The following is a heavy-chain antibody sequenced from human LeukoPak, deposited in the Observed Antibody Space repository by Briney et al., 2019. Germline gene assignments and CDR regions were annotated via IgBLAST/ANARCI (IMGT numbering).Heavy chain of an antibody. J-gene: IGHJ4*02. D-gene: IGHD6-13*01. CDR3: AREADTNSWYRPAFRLLDV. V-gene: IGHV1-18*01. Sequence: ASVKVSCKASGYTFRSHGIYWVRQAPGQGLEWMGWISPYNDETNYARMFRDRVIMTTETSTTIAYMELRGLTSDDTAVYFCAREADTNSWYRPAFRLLDVWGQGTLVTVSS. CDR1: GYTFRSHG. CDR2: ISPYNDET.